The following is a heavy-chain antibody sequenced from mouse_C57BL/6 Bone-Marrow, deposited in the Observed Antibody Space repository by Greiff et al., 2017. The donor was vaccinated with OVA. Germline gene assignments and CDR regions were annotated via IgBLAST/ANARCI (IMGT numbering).Heavy chain of an antibody. D-gene: IGHD1-1*01. CDR3: AGQKLHSQYFDV. CDR1: GFTFSSYS. Sequence: EVMLVESGGGLVKPGGSLKLSCAASGFTFSSYSMSWVRQTPEKRLEWVATISGGGGNTYYPDSVKGRFTISRDNAKNTLYLQMSSLRTEDTALNDCAGQKLHSQYFDVWGTGTTVTVSA. CDR2: ISGGGGNT. J-gene: IGHJ1*03. V-gene: IGHV5-9*01.